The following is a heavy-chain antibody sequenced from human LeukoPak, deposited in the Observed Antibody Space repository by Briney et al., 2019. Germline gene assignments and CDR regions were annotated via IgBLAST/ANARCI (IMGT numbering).Heavy chain of an antibody. D-gene: IGHD4/OR15-4a*01. CDR2: IYSSGST. CDR1: GGSISSYY. V-gene: IGHV4-59*08. J-gene: IGHJ4*02. Sequence: KPSETLSLTCSVSGGSISSYYWSWIRQPPGEGLEWIGYIYSSGSTNYNPSLKSRATISVDTSKNQFSLKLSSVTAADTAVYYCARRASGDYGHYFDSWGQGTLVTVSS. CDR3: ARRASGDYGHYFDS.